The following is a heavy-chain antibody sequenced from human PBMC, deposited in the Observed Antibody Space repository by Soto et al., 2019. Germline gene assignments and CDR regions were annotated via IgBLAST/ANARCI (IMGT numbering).Heavy chain of an antibody. CDR1: VYRFTSYG. V-gene: IGHV1-18*01. CDR2: ISAYNGNT. D-gene: IGHD4-17*01. CDR3: ARDTHMMTTVTTYAY. J-gene: IGHJ4*02. Sequence: XSVKVSCKASVYRFTSYGISWLRQAPGQGLEWMGWISAYNGNTNYAQELQGRVTMTTDTSTSTAYMELRSLRSDDTAVYYCARDTHMMTTVTTYAYWGQGTLVTVAT.